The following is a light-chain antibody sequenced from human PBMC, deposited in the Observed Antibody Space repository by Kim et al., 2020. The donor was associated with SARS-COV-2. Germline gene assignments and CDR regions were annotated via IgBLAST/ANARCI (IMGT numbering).Light chain of an antibody. V-gene: IGLV2-14*04. CDR3: SSYTSSSTWV. CDR1: SSDVGGYNY. CDR2: DVS. J-gene: IGLJ3*02. Sequence: GQSLSMSSDGTSSDVGGYNYVSWYQQHPGKAPKLMIYDVSQRPSGVSNRFSGSKSGDTASLTISGLQAEDEADYYCSSYTSSSTWVFGGGTQLTVL.